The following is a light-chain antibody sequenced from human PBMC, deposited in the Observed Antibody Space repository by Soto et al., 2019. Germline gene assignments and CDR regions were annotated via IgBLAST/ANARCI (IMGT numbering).Light chain of an antibody. CDR2: AAS. CDR1: QGIGDY. V-gene: IGKV1-27*01. CDR3: QKYDNAPWT. J-gene: IGKJ1*01. Sequence: DIQMTQSPSSLSASVGDRVTITCRASQGIGDYLAWYQQKPGKVPKPLIYAASTLQSGVPSRFSGSRSGTDFTLIISSLQPEDVATYYCQKYDNAPWTFGKGTKVELK.